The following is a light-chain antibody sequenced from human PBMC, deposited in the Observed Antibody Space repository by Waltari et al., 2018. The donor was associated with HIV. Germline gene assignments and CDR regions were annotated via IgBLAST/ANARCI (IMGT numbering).Light chain of an antibody. CDR3: QQSSFTPPT. CDR2: DTS. J-gene: IGKJ1*01. CDR1: QSITS. V-gene: IGKV1-39*01. Sequence: DIQMTQSPSSLSAYVGDRVTITCRASQSITSLEWYQQKPGKAPNLVIYDTSNLRSGVPSRFSGSGSGTDFTLTISGLQPEDFATYYCQQSSFTPPTFGHGTKLEV.